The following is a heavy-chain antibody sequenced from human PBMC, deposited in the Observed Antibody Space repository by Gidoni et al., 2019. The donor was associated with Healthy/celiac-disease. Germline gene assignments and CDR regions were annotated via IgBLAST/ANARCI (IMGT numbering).Heavy chain of an antibody. Sequence: EVQLVESGGGLAQPGRSLRLSCAASGFTFDDYAMHWVRQAPGKGLEWVSGIRWNSGSIGYADSVKGRFTISRDNAKNSLYLQMNSLRAEDTALYYCAKDKGEHYDSSGYAYGMDVWGQGTTVTVSS. D-gene: IGHD3-22*01. CDR3: AKDKGEHYDSSGYAYGMDV. CDR2: IRWNSGSI. J-gene: IGHJ6*02. CDR1: GFTFDDYA. V-gene: IGHV3-9*01.